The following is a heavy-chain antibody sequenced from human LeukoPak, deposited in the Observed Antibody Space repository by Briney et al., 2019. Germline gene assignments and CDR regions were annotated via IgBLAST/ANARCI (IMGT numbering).Heavy chain of an antibody. V-gene: IGHV4-4*09. CDR2: IYTSGST. Sequence: SETLSFTCTVSGGSISSYYWSWIRQPPGKGLEWIGYIYTSGSTNYNPSLKSRVTISVDTSKNQFSLKLSSVTAADTAVYYCASMMVRGVNYWGQGTLVTVSS. CDR1: GGSISSYY. J-gene: IGHJ4*02. CDR3: ASMMVRGVNY. D-gene: IGHD3-10*01.